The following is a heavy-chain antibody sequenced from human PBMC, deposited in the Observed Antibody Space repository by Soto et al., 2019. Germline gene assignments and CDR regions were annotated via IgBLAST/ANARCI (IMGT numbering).Heavy chain of an antibody. V-gene: IGHV1-18*01. Sequence: SVKVSCKASGYTFTSYGISWVQQAPGQGLEWMGWISAYNGNTNYAQKLQGRVTMTTDTSTSTAYMELRSLRSDDTAVYYCARGKRIEVAGFQLLAFDIWGQGTMVTVS. CDR1: GYTFTSYG. CDR3: ARGKRIEVAGFQLLAFDI. D-gene: IGHD6-19*01. CDR2: ISAYNGNT. J-gene: IGHJ3*02.